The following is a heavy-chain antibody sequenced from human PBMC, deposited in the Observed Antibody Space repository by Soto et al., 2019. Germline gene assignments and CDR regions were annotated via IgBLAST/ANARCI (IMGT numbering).Heavy chain of an antibody. CDR1: GGSFSGYY. CDR2: INHSGST. D-gene: IGHD3-10*01. Sequence: QVQLQQWGAGLLKPSETLSLTCAVYGGSFSGYYWSWIRQPPGKGLEWIGEINHSGSTNYNPAPKRCVTTAVDTTKNLFSLKLSSVTAAAAAVYYCARGGYMVRGAGYFELRGRGTLVTVTS. J-gene: IGHJ2*01. V-gene: IGHV4-34*01. CDR3: ARGGYMVRGAGYFEL.